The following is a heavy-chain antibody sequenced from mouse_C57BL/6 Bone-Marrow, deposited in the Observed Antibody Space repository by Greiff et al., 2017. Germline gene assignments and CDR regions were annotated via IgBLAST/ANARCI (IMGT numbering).Heavy chain of an antibody. CDR2: IYPRDGST. CDR3: ARYTYYSNPYYYAMDY. CDR1: GYTFTDHT. V-gene: IGHV1-78*01. J-gene: IGHJ4*01. Sequence: QVQLQQSDAELVKPGASVKISCKVSGYTFTDHTIHWMKQRPEQGLEWIGYIYPRDGSTKYNEKFKGKATLTADKSSSTAYMQLNSRTSEDSAVYFCARYTYYSNPYYYAMDYWGQGTSVTVSS. D-gene: IGHD2-5*01.